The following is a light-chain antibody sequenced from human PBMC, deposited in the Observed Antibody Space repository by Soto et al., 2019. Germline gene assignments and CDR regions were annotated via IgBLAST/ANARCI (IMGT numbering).Light chain of an antibody. CDR2: GAS. CDR1: QSVGSNY. V-gene: IGKV3-20*01. J-gene: IGKJ2*01. Sequence: EIVLTQSPGTLSLSPGEKATVSYRASQSVGSNYLAWHQQKPGQAPRLLIYGASSSATSIPDRFSGSGSGTDFTLSISRLEPEDFAVYYCQRYGSSPPDTFGQGTKLEIK. CDR3: QRYGSSPPDT.